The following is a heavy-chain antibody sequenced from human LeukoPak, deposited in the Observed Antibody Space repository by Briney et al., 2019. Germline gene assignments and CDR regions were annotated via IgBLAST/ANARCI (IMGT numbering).Heavy chain of an antibody. CDR3: AKVDYDSSGYYHYL. CDR2: INSDGSST. J-gene: IGHJ4*02. D-gene: IGHD3-22*01. V-gene: IGHV3-74*01. CDR1: GFTFSSYW. Sequence: GGSLRLSCAASGFTFSSYWMHWVRQAPGKGLVWVSRINSDGSSTSYADSVKGRFTISRDNAKNTLYLQMNSLRAEDTAVYYCAKVDYDSSGYYHYLWGQGTLVTVSS.